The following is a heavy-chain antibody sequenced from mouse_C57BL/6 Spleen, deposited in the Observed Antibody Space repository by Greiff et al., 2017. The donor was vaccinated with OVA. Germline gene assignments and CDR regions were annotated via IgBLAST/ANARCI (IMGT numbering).Heavy chain of an antibody. CDR3: AREGDDYGSSDVGFGY. V-gene: IGHV1-82*01. D-gene: IGHD1-1*01. CDR2: IYPGDGDT. CDR1: GYAFSSSW. Sequence: QVQLQQSGPELVKPGASVKISCKASGYAFSSSWMNWVKQRPGKGLEWIGRIYPGDGDTNYNGKFKGKDTLTADKSSSTAYLQLSRLTSEDSAVYCCAREGDDYGSSDVGFGYWGQGTLVTVSA. J-gene: IGHJ3*01.